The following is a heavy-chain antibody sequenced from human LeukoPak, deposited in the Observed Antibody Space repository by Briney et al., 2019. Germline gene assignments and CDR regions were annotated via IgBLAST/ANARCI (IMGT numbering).Heavy chain of an antibody. J-gene: IGHJ4*02. CDR1: GSTFSNYA. CDR2: IRGSDGRT. D-gene: IGHD6-19*01. V-gene: IGHV3-23*01. CDR3: TKSTYIPVAGTLSGFDY. Sequence: GGSLRLSCAAPGSTFSNYAMSWVRQAPGKGLEWVSVIRGSDGRTYYADSVKGRFTISRDDSKNTLYLQMNSLGAEDTALYYCTKSTYIPVAGTLSGFDYWGQGTLVTVSS.